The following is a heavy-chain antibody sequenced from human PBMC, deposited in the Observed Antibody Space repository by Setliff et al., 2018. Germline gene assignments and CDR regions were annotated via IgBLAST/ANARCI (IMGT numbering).Heavy chain of an antibody. CDR2: ISRGGNTI. D-gene: IGHD3-9*01. J-gene: IGHJ4*02. CDR3: ACPDILTGLYDY. Sequence: LSLTCTVSGGSISSSSYYWGWIRQAPGKGLEWVSYISRGGNTIYYADSVKGRFTISRDNAKNSLYLQMNSLRAEDTAVYYCACPDILTGLYDYWGQGTLVTVSS. CDR1: GGSISSSSYY. V-gene: IGHV3-11*04.